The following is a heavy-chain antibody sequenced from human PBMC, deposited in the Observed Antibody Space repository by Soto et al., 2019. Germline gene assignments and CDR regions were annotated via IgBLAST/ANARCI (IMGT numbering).Heavy chain of an antibody. CDR2: IYYSGST. J-gene: IGHJ4*02. V-gene: IGHV4-28*01. Sequence: QVQLQESGPGLVKPSDTLSLTCAVSGYSISSSNWWGWIRQPPGKGLEWIGYIYYSGSTYYNPPLKSRVNMSVDTSKNHVSLKLSSVTDVDTAVYYCARSTCSSTSCYDLDYWGQGTLVNVSS. D-gene: IGHD2-2*01. CDR1: GYSISSSNW. CDR3: ARSTCSSTSCYDLDY.